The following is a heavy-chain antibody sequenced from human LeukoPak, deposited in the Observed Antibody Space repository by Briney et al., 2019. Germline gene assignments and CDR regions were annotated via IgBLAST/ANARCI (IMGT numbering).Heavy chain of an antibody. CDR2: IYSGGST. CDR1: GFTVSSNY. D-gene: IGHD3-10*02. J-gene: IGHJ4*02. V-gene: IGHV3-53*01. CDR3: ARALRSGSYYNLEAGFDY. Sequence: GGSLRLSCAASGFTVSSNYMSWVRQAPGKGLEWVSVIYSGGSTYYADSVKGRFTISRDNSKNTLYLQMNSLRAEDTAVYYCARALRSGSYYNLEAGFDYWGQGTLVTVSS.